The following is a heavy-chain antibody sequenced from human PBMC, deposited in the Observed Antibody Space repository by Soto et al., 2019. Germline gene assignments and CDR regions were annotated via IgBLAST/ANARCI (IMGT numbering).Heavy chain of an antibody. V-gene: IGHV3-30*18. CDR3: AKDPQMITFGGVIVIPYYYYGMDV. CDR1: GFTFSSYG. J-gene: IGHJ6*02. Sequence: VQLVESGGGVVQPGRSLRLSCAASGFTFSSYGMHWVRQAPGKGLEWVAVISYDGSNKYYADSVKGRFTISRDNSKNTLYLQMNSLRAEDTAVYYCAKDPQMITFGGVIVIPYYYYGMDVWGQGTTVTVSS. CDR2: ISYDGSNK. D-gene: IGHD3-16*02.